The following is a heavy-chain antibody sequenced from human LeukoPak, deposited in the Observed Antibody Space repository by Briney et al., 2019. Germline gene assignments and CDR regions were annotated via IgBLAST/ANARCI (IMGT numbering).Heavy chain of an antibody. CDR3: ARGYCSSTSCYVVSYNWFDP. CDR2: INPKSGGT. CDR1: GYTFTGYY. Sequence: ASVKVSCKASGYTFTGYYIHWVRQAPGQGLEWMGWINPKSGGTNYAQKFQGRVTMTRDTSISTAYMELSRLRSDDTAMYYCARGYCSSTSCYVVSYNWFDPWGQGTLVTVSS. V-gene: IGHV1-2*02. J-gene: IGHJ5*02. D-gene: IGHD2-2*01.